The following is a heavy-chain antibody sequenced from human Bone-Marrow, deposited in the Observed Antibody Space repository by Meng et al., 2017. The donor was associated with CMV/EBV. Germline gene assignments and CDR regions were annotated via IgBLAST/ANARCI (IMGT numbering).Heavy chain of an antibody. Sequence: GESLKISCAASGFTFSSYEMNWVRQAPGKGLEWVSYISSSGSTIYYADSVKGRCTITRDNAKNSLYLQMNSLRAEDTAVYYCARYGYSSSSADYYYGMDVWGQGTTVTVPS. CDR1: GFTFSSYE. CDR3: ARYGYSSSSADYYYGMDV. V-gene: IGHV3-48*03. D-gene: IGHD6-6*01. J-gene: IGHJ6*02. CDR2: ISSSGSTI.